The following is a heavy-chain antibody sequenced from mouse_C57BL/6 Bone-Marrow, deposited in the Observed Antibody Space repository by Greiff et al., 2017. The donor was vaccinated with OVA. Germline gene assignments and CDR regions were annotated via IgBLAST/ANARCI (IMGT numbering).Heavy chain of an antibody. CDR3: AKAYSNYYAMDY. V-gene: IGHV1-55*01. Sequence: QVQLQQPGAELVKPGASVKMSCKASGYTFTSYWITWVKQRPGQGLEWIGDIYPGSGSTNYNEKLKSKATLTVDTSSSTAYMELRSLTSEDSAVYFCAKAYSNYYAMDYWGQGTSVTVSS. J-gene: IGHJ4*01. CDR2: IYPGSGST. D-gene: IGHD2-5*01. CDR1: GYTFTSYW.